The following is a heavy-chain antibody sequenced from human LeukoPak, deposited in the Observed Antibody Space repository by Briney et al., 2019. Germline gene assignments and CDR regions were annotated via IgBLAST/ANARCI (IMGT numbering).Heavy chain of an antibody. CDR1: GVTFSSYI. D-gene: IGHD3-10*02. CDR2: ISSSSSYI. V-gene: IGHV3-21*01. CDR3: AELGITMIGGG. J-gene: IGHJ6*04. Sequence: GGSLRLSCAASGVTFSSYIMNWVPQALGKGLEWVSSISSSSSYIYYADSVKGRFTISRDNAKNSLYLQMNSLRAEDTAVYYCAELGITMIGGGWGKGTTVTISS.